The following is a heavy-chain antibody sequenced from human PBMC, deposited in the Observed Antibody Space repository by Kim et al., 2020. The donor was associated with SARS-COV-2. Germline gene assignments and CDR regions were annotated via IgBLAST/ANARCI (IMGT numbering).Heavy chain of an antibody. CDR2: IIPIFGTA. CDR1: GGTFSSYA. V-gene: IGHV1-69*13. J-gene: IGHJ3*02. Sequence: SVKVSCKASGGTFSSYAISWVRQAPGQGLEWMGGIIPIFGTANYAQKFQGRVTITADESTSTAYMELSSLRSEDTAVYYCARGQGGAAAGNDAFDIWGQGTMVTVSS. D-gene: IGHD6-13*01. CDR3: ARGQGGAAAGNDAFDI.